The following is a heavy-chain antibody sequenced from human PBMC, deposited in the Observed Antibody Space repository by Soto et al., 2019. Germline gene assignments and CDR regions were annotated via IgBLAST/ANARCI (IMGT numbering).Heavy chain of an antibody. V-gene: IGHV3-23*01. J-gene: IGHJ4*02. Sequence: PGGSLRLSCAASGFTFSSYAMSWVRQAPGKGLEWVSAISGSGGSTYYADSVKGRFTISRDNSKNTLYLQMNSLRAEDTAVYYCAKESAPRIAAPGFQFDDWGQGPLVTVSS. D-gene: IGHD6-13*01. CDR1: GFTFSSYA. CDR2: ISGSGGST. CDR3: AKESAPRIAAPGFQFDD.